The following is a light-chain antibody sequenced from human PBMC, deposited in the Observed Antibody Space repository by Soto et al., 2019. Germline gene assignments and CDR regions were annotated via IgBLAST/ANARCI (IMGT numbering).Light chain of an antibody. CDR1: QSVTSF. V-gene: IGKV3-11*01. Sequence: IVFTQSPGTLSLSPGERATLSCRASQSVTSFLAWYQQKPGQAPRLLIFDASTRATGIPARFSGSGSGTDFTLTISSLQPEDFATYYCQQSYSTPPTFGQGTKVDIK. CDR3: QQSYSTPPT. J-gene: IGKJ1*01. CDR2: DAS.